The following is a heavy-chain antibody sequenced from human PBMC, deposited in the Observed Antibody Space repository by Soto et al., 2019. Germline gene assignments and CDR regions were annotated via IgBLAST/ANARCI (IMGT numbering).Heavy chain of an antibody. CDR2: HRFSSDYI. CDR3: ARTTYNWNHEY. V-gene: IGHV3-21*01. D-gene: IGHD1-20*01. CDR1: GFHLAKYG. Sequence: GGSLRLSCAVSGFHLAKYGRSWVRQARGKGLPYLSWHRFSSDYIKHADPVKGQFTISRDNARNSLYLQINRPGVDDTALYFCARTTYNWNHEYWGQGTHVNVS. J-gene: IGHJ4*02.